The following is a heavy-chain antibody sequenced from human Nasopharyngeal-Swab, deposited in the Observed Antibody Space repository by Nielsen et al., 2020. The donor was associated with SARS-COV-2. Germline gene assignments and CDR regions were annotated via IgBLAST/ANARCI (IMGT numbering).Heavy chain of an antibody. CDR3: AKDLVTVTTPSDY. D-gene: IGHD4-17*01. CDR2: IRSKANSYAT. CDR1: GFTFSGSA. J-gene: IGHJ4*02. Sequence: GESLKISCAASGFTFSGSAMHWVRQASGKGLEWVGRIRSKANSYATAYAASVKGRFTISRDNSKNTLYLQMNSLRAEDTAVYYCAKDLVTVTTPSDYWGQGTLVTVSS. V-gene: IGHV3-73*01.